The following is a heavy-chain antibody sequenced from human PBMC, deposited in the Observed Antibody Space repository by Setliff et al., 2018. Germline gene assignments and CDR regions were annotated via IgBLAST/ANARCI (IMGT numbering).Heavy chain of an antibody. D-gene: IGHD3-10*01. V-gene: IGHV4-61*09. CDR3: ARHKSNGSGSYPSLYMDV. CDR2: IFARGSM. Sequence: PSETLSLTCTVSGGSISSGNYYWIWIRQPAGKALEWLGHIFARGSMNYNPSLRSRITISQDRSENQFSLTLSSVTAADTAVYYCARHKSNGSGSYPSLYMDVWGKGIMVTVSS. J-gene: IGHJ6*03. CDR1: GGSISSGNYY.